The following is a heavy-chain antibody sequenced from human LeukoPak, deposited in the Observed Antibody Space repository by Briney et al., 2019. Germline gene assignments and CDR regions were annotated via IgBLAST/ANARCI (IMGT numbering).Heavy chain of an antibody. J-gene: IGHJ6*02. CDR3: ARGPPTVTYYYYGMDV. CDR2: ISAYNGNT. Sequence: ASVKVSCKASGYTFTSYGISWVRQAPGQGLEWMGWISAYNGNTNYAQKLQGRVTMTTDTSTSTAYMELRSLRSDDTAVYYCARGPPTVTYYYYGMDVCGQGTTVTVSS. CDR1: GYTFTSYG. D-gene: IGHD4-17*01. V-gene: IGHV1-18*01.